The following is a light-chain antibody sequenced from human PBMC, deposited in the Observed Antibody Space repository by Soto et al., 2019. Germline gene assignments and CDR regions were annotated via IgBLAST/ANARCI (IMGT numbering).Light chain of an antibody. CDR3: QQYDNLFT. V-gene: IGKV1-33*01. CDR1: QDISTY. Sequence: DIQMTQSPSSLSESVGDRVTITCQASQDISTYLNWYQHKSGKAPKLLIYDTSNLQTVVPSRFSGSGSGTDFTFTISSLQPEDIGTYYCQQYDNLFTFGPWTKVDIK. J-gene: IGKJ3*01. CDR2: DTS.